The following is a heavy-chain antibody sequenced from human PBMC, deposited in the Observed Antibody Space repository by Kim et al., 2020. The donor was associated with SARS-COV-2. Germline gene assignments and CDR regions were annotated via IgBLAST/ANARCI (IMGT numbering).Heavy chain of an antibody. D-gene: IGHD6-19*01. J-gene: IGHJ4*02. CDR2: ISTNGDIT. Sequence: GGSLRLSCAASGFTFSNYAMHWVRQAPGKGLEYISAISTNGDITYYANSVRGRFTTSRDNSKNTLYLQMGSLRLEDMAVYYCARRNSSGWYGLWGQGTLVTVSS. V-gene: IGHV3-64*01. CDR1: GFTFSNYA. CDR3: ARRNSSGWYGL.